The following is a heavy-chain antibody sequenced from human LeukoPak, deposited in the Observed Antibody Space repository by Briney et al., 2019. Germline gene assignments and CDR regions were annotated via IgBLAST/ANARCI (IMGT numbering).Heavy chain of an antibody. CDR2: IRIKTNSYAP. Sequence: PGGSLRLSCAASGFTFSGSAMQWVRQASAKGLEWVGRIRIKTNSYAPAYAATVKGRFPISRDDSKTTAYLQMNSLKTEDTAVYYCGSPFCSNGVCYPGYWGQGSLVTVSS. J-gene: IGHJ4*02. CDR1: GFTFSGSA. CDR3: GSPFCSNGVCYPGY. V-gene: IGHV3-73*01. D-gene: IGHD2-8*01.